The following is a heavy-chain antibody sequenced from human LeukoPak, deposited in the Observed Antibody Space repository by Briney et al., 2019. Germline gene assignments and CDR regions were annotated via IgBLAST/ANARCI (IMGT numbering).Heavy chain of an antibody. CDR3: ARLLRYSDFSGGYSGAWIDP. D-gene: IGHD3-3*01. CDR1: GYSFTSYW. V-gene: IGHV5-51*06. CDR2: IYPGDSDT. J-gene: IGHJ5*02. Sequence: GESLKISCKGSGYSFTSYWIGWVRQMPGKGLEWMGIIYPGDSDTRYSPSFQGQVTISADKSINTAYLQWSSLKASDTAMYYCARLLRYSDFSGGYSGAWIDPWGQGTLVTVSS.